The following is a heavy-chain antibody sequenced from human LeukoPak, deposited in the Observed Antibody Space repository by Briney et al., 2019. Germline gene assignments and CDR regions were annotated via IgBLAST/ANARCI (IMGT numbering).Heavy chain of an antibody. CDR2: INHSGST. V-gene: IGHV4-34*01. CDR1: GGSFSGYY. CDR3: ASLLNGGVAHWFDP. Sequence: SETLSLTCAVYGGSFSGYYWSWIRQPPGKGLEWIGEINHSGSTNYNPSLKNRVTISVDTSKNQFSLKLSSVTAADTAVYYCASLLNGGVAHWFDPWGQGTLVTVSS. D-gene: IGHD7-27*01. J-gene: IGHJ5*02.